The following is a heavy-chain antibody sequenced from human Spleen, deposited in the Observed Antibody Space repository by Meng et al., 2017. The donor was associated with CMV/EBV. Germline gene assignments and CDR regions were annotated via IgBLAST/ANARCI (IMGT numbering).Heavy chain of an antibody. J-gene: IGHJ4*02. CDR2: IYPRDSDT. CDR1: GYTFTTYW. Sequence: GGSLRLSCRASGYTFTTYWIAWVRQMPGKGLEWMGIIYPRDSDTKYSPSFQGQVTISADKSISTAYLQWSSLKASDTAMYYCASPSGYWGQGTLVTVSS. CDR3: ASPSGY. V-gene: IGHV5-51*01.